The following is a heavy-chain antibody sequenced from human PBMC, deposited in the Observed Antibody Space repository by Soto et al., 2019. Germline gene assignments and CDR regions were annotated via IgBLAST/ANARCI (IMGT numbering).Heavy chain of an antibody. Sequence: QVQLVESGGGVVQPGRSLRLSCAASGFTFSSYGMHWVRQAPGKGLEWVAVIWYDGTNKYYADSVQGRFTISRDNSKNPLYLQMNSLRAEDTAVYYCARVRGRYYGSGSYIGVDVWGQGTTVTVSS. CDR3: ARVRGRYYGSGSYIGVDV. D-gene: IGHD3-10*01. CDR1: GFTFSSYG. CDR2: IWYDGTNK. J-gene: IGHJ6*02. V-gene: IGHV3-33*01.